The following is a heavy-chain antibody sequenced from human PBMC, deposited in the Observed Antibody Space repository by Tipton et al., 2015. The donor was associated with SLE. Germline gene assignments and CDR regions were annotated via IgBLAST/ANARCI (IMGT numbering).Heavy chain of an antibody. V-gene: IGHV3-20*04. Sequence: SLRLSCAASGFSFSTYAMSWVRQAPGKGLEWVSGISWNSDSIGYADSVKGRFTISRDNAKNSLYLQMHSLRAEDTAVYYCARALHYDSSGYKNWFDSWGQGTLVTVSS. CDR3: ARALHYDSSGYKNWFDS. D-gene: IGHD3-22*01. J-gene: IGHJ5*01. CDR1: GFSFSTYA. CDR2: ISWNSDSI.